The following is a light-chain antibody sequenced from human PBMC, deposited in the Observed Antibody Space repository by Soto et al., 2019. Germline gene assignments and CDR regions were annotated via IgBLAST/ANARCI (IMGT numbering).Light chain of an antibody. J-gene: IGLJ3*02. Sequence: QSVLTQPPSASGPPGQSITISCTGTSSDVGGYNYVSWYQQHPGKAPKLMIYEVSNRPSGVSNRFSGSKSGNTASLTISGLQAEDEADYYCSSYTSSSTLWVFGGGTKLTVL. CDR1: SSDVGGYNY. CDR2: EVS. CDR3: SSYTSSSTLWV. V-gene: IGLV2-14*01.